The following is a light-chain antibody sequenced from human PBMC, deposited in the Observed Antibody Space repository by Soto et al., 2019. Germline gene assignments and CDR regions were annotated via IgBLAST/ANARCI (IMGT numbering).Light chain of an antibody. Sequence: QAVVTQEPSLTVSPGGTVTLTCASSTGAVTSGYYPNWFQQKPGQAPRALIYSISNKHSWTPARFSGSLLGGKAALTLSGVQPEDEAEYYCLLFYGGALSFGGGTEVTVL. J-gene: IGLJ2*01. CDR3: LLFYGGALS. CDR2: SIS. CDR1: TGAVTSGYY. V-gene: IGLV7-43*01.